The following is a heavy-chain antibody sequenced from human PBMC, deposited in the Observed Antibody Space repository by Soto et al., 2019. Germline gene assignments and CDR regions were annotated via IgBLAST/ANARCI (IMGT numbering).Heavy chain of an antibody. CDR2: IFSNDEK. J-gene: IGHJ6*02. CDR1: GFSLSNTTMG. Sequence: QVTLKESGPVLVKPSETLTLTCSASGFSLSNTTMGVSWIRQPPRKALEWLAHIFSNDEKSYSTSLKTRLTISKDTSRSQVVLTMTNKEPVDTATYYCARIHSITWGSYFYGMDVWGQGTTVTVSS. D-gene: IGHD3-16*01. CDR3: ARIHSITWGSYFYGMDV. V-gene: IGHV2-26*01.